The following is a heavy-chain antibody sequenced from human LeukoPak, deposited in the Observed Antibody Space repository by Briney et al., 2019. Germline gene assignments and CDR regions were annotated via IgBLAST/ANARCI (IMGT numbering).Heavy chain of an antibody. CDR3: ATEGGSGSYYGDDAFDM. Sequence: PGGSLRLSCEASGFSFTNTWMSWVREAPGKGLEWVGRVKSKADDGTTDYAAPVQGRFTISRDDSKNTLSLQMNSLKTEDTAVYYCATEGGSGSYYGDDAFDMWGQGTMVTVSS. CDR2: VKSKADDGTT. CDR1: GFSFTNTW. J-gene: IGHJ3*02. D-gene: IGHD3-10*01. V-gene: IGHV3-15*01.